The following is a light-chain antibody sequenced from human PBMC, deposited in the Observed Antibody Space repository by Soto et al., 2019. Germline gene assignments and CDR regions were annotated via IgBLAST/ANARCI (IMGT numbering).Light chain of an antibody. J-gene: IGLJ1*01. CDR3: QSYDSSLSGFYV. CDR2: GNN. CDR1: SSNIGAGYN. V-gene: IGLV1-40*01. Sequence: QLVLTQPPSMSGAPGQRVTISCTGSSSNIGAGYNVHWYQQLPGTAPKLLIYGNNNRPSGVPDRFSGSKSGTSASLAITGLQAEDEADYYCQSYDSSLSGFYVFGTGTKVTVL.